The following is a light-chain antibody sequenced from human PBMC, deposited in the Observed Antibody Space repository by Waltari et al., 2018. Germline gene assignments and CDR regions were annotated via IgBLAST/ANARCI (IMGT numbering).Light chain of an antibody. Sequence: QSALTQPASVSGSPGQSITISCTGTSSDVGGYNYVSWYQQHPGKAPNIMIYDVSNRPSGVSKRFSGSKSGNTASLTISGLQAEDEADYYCSSYISSSTLELFGGGTSLTVL. V-gene: IGLV2-14*03. CDR2: DVS. CDR3: SSYISSSTLEL. CDR1: SSDVGGYNY. J-gene: IGLJ2*01.